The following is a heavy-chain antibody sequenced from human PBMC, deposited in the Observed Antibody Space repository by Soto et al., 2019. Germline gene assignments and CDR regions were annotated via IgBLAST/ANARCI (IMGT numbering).Heavy chain of an antibody. CDR2: IYYSGST. J-gene: IGHJ6*02. Sequence: SETLSLTCTVSGGSISSGDYYWSWIRQPPGKGLEWVGYIYYSGSTYDNPSLKSRVTISVDTSKNQFSLKLSSVTAADTAVYYCARGLGFLDRTIYYYGLDVWGQGTTVTVSS. V-gene: IGHV4-30-4*01. CDR3: ARGLGFLDRTIYYYGLDV. D-gene: IGHD3-3*01. CDR1: GGSISSGDYY.